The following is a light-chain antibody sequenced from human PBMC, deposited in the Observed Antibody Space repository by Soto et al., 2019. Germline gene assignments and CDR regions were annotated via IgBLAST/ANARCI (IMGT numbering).Light chain of an antibody. CDR3: VLYLGSGIWV. CDR1: SGSVSASYG. CDR2: SAY. J-gene: IGLJ3*02. Sequence: QAVVTQEPSFSVSPGVTVTLTCGLSSGSVSASYGPSWYQQTPGQAPRRLIYSAYTRSSGVPDRFSGSILGNKAALTITGAQADDESDYYCVLYLGSGIWVFGGGTKLTVL. V-gene: IGLV8-61*01.